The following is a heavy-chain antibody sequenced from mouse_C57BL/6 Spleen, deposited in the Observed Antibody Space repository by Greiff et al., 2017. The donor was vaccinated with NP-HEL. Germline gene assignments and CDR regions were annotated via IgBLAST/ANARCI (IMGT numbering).Heavy chain of an antibody. D-gene: IGHD1-1*01. J-gene: IGHJ2*01. Sequence: EVQGVESGGGLVKPGGSLKLSCAASGFTFSSYTMSWVRQTPEKRLEWVATISGGGGNTYYPDSVKGRFTISRDNAKNNLYLQMSSLRSEDTALYYCARTFTTVVAYDYWGQGTTLTVSS. V-gene: IGHV5-9*01. CDR3: ARTFTTVVAYDY. CDR1: GFTFSSYT. CDR2: ISGGGGNT.